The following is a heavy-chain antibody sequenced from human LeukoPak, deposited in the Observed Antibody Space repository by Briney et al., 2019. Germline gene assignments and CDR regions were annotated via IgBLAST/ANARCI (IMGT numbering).Heavy chain of an antibody. J-gene: IGHJ4*02. CDR2: INHSGST. CDR3: ARAHYVWGSYRTLDY. Sequence: SETLSLTCAVYGGSFSGYYWSWIRQPPGKGLEWIGEINHSGSTNYNPSLKSRVTISVDTSKNQFSLKLSSVTAADTAVYYCARAHYVWGSYRTLDYWGQGTLVTVSS. CDR1: GGSFSGYY. D-gene: IGHD3-16*02. V-gene: IGHV4-34*01.